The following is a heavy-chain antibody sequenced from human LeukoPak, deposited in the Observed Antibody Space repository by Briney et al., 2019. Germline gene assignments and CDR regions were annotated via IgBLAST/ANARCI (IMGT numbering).Heavy chain of an antibody. V-gene: IGHV3-23*01. D-gene: IGHD1-7*01. CDR1: GFAFSSSA. Sequence: PAGSLRLSCAASGFAFSSSAMSWVRQAPGKGLEWVSTSRDSGGRTYYADSVKGRFTISRDNSKNTVYLQINRLRADDTAIYYCAKGGTGSTGWFDPWGQGTLVTVSA. CDR2: SRDSGGRT. J-gene: IGHJ5*02. CDR3: AKGGTGSTGWFDP.